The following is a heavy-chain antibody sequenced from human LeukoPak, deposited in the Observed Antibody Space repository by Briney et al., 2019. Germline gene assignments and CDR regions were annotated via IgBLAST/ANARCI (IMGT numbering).Heavy chain of an antibody. Sequence: GGSLRLSCAASGFTFSSYSMNWVRQAPGKGLEWVSYISSSGSTIYYADSVKGRFTISRDNAKNSLYLQMNSLRAEDTAVYYCASGTTMVRGPLDYWGQGTLVTVSS. D-gene: IGHD3-10*01. V-gene: IGHV3-48*04. CDR3: ASGTTMVRGPLDY. CDR2: ISSSGSTI. CDR1: GFTFSSYS. J-gene: IGHJ4*02.